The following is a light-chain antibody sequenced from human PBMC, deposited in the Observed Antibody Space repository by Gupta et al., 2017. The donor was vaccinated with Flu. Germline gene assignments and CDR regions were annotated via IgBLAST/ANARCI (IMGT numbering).Light chain of an antibody. J-gene: IGLJ3*02. Sequence: QSALTQPPSASGSPGQSVTISCTGTSSDVGAYNHVSWYQQYPGKAPKVIIHEVSKRPSGVPDRFSGSKSGNTASLTVSGLQLDDEADYYCSSYASGNIWLFGGGTKLTVL. CDR3: SSYASGNIWL. V-gene: IGLV2-8*01. CDR1: SSDVGAYNH. CDR2: EVS.